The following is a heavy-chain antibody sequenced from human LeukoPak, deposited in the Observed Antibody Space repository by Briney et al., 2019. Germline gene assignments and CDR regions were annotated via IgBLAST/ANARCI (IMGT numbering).Heavy chain of an antibody. D-gene: IGHD4-17*01. Sequence: ASVKVSCKASGYTFTSYYLYWVRQAPGQGLEWMGWINPNSGGTNSAQKFQGRVTMTRDTSTSTVYMELSSLRSEDTAVYYCAREGWGTTVTTFYYYGMDVWGQGTTVTVSS. V-gene: IGHV1-2*02. J-gene: IGHJ6*02. CDR1: GYTFTSYY. CDR3: AREGWGTTVTTFYYYGMDV. CDR2: INPNSGGT.